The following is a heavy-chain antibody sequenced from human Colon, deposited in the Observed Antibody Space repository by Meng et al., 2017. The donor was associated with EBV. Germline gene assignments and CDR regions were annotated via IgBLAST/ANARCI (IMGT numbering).Heavy chain of an antibody. CDR2: IYHGGNT. Sequence: QVRGQASGPGVVEPSGTLSFTSAFSGASISSNNWWSWVRQPPGKGLEWIGEIYHGGNTNYNPSLKSRVTISVDRSNDQFSLSLSSVTAADTAVYYCARGNAYNAPSFDYWGQGTLVTVSS. D-gene: IGHD5-24*01. CDR1: GASISSNNW. J-gene: IGHJ4*02. V-gene: IGHV4-4*02. CDR3: ARGNAYNAPSFDY.